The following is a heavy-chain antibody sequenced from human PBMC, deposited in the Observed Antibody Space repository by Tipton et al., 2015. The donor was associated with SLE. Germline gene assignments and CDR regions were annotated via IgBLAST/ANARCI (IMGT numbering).Heavy chain of an antibody. J-gene: IGHJ6*03. V-gene: IGHV3-23*01. Sequence: SLRLSCAASGFTFSSYAMSWVRQAPGKGLEWVSAISGSGGSTYYADSVKGRFTISRDNSKNTLYLQMNSLRAEDTAVYYCARGLVVDDYYFYYMDVWGKATTVTVSS. D-gene: IGHD2-2*01. CDR3: ARGLVVDDYYFYYMDV. CDR1: GFTFSSYA. CDR2: ISGSGGST.